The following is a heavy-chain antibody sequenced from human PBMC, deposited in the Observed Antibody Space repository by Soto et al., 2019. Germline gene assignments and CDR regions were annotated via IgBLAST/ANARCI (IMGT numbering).Heavy chain of an antibody. J-gene: IGHJ6*03. V-gene: IGHV1-69*02. CDR1: GGTFSSYT. CDR3: ARGFGYCSSTSCYDYHYYYYMDV. CDR2: IIPILGIA. Sequence: ASVKVSCKASGGTFSSYTISWVRQAPGQGLEWMGRIIPILGIANYAQKFQGRVTITADKSTSTAYMELSSLRSEDTAVYYCARGFGYCSSTSCYDYHYYYYMDVWGKGTTVTVSS. D-gene: IGHD2-2*03.